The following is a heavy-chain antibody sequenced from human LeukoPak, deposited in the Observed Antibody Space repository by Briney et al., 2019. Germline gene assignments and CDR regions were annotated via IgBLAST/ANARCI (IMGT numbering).Heavy chain of an antibody. V-gene: IGHV1-2*02. Sequence: ASVKVSCKASGYTFTSYYMHWVRQAPGQGLEWMGWINPNSGGTNSAQKFQGRVTMTRDTSITTAYMELSSLRSDDTAVYYCARTYYYDSSGYYFDYWGQGTLVTVSS. CDR3: ARTYYYDSSGYYFDY. J-gene: IGHJ4*02. CDR1: GYTFTSYY. D-gene: IGHD3-22*01. CDR2: INPNSGGT.